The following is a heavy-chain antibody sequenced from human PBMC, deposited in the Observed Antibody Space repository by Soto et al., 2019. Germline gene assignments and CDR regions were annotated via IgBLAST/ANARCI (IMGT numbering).Heavy chain of an antibody. D-gene: IGHD3-3*01. CDR3: VKGSDVARQELDY. V-gene: IGHV3-30*18. Sequence: QVQLVESGGGVVQPGRSLRLSCAASGFTFSNFGMHWVRQAPGKGLEWVAAISADGSDKYFSGSVKGRFTISRDNSKNTLFLQMNSLRLEDTAVYYCVKGSDVARQELDYWGQGTLVMVFS. CDR2: ISADGSDK. J-gene: IGHJ4*02. CDR1: GFTFSNFG.